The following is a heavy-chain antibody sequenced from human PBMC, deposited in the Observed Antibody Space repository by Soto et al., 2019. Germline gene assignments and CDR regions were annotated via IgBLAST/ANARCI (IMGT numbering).Heavy chain of an antibody. J-gene: IGHJ2*01. CDR1: GYTFTSYG. V-gene: IGHV1-18*01. CDR3: ARDCRYSYGGEECWYFDL. CDR2: ISAYNGNT. Sequence: QVPLVQSGAEVKKPGASVKVSCKASGYTFTSYGISWVRQAPGQGLEWMGWISAYNGNTNYAQKLQGRVTMTTDTSTSTAYMELRSLRSDDTAVYYCARDCRYSYGGEECWYFDLWGRGTLVTVSS. D-gene: IGHD5-18*01.